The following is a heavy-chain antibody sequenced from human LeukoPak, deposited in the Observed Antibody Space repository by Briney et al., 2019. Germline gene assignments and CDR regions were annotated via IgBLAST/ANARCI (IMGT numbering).Heavy chain of an antibody. CDR3: AREVYGDYYTDY. D-gene: IGHD4-17*01. CDR1: GGPISSGGYY. V-gene: IGHV4-31*03. Sequence: SETLSLTCTVSGGPISSGGYYWSWIRQHPGKGLEWIGYIYYSGSTYYNPSLKSRVTISVDTSKNQFSLKLSSVTAADTAVYYCAREVYGDYYTDYWGQGTLVTVSS. CDR2: IYYSGST. J-gene: IGHJ4*02.